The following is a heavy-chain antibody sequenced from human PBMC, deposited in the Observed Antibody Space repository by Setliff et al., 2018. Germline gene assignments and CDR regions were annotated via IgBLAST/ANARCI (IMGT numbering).Heavy chain of an antibody. V-gene: IGHV3-73*01. J-gene: IGHJ5*02. Sequence: HPGGSLRLSCAASGFTFSGAEIHWVRQASGKGLEWFGRIRSKADKYATDYGASAKGRFIISSDDSKKTAYLQMSSLRAEDTAMYYCLLPCTSGWHNWADPWGQGTLVTVSS. D-gene: IGHD6-19*01. CDR1: GFTFSGAE. CDR2: IRSKADKYAT. CDR3: LLPCTSGWHNWADP.